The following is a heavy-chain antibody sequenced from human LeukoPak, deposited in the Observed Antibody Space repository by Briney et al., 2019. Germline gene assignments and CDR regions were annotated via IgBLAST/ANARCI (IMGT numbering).Heavy chain of an antibody. J-gene: IGHJ4*02. CDR1: GGSFSGYY. D-gene: IGHD3-10*01. Sequence: TSETLSLTCAVYGGSFSGYYWSWIRQPPGKGLEWIGEINHSGSTNYNPSLKSRVTISVDTSKNQFSLKLSSVTAADTAVYYCAGVKRDYYGSGSYYKYWGQGTLVTVSS. V-gene: IGHV4-34*01. CDR3: AGVKRDYYGSGSYYKY. CDR2: INHSGST.